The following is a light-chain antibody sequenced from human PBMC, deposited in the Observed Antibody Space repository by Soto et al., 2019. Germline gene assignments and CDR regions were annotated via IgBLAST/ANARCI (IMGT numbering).Light chain of an antibody. CDR3: GSYAGGNNPYV. J-gene: IGLJ1*01. CDR1: SSDVDTYIY. Sequence: QSVLTQPPSASGSPGQSVTISCTGTSSDVDTYIYVSWYQHHPGKAPKLIIYEANKRPSGVPDRFSGSKSGDPASLTVSGLQAEDEADYYCGSYAGGNNPYVFGTGTKVTVL. V-gene: IGLV2-8*01. CDR2: EAN.